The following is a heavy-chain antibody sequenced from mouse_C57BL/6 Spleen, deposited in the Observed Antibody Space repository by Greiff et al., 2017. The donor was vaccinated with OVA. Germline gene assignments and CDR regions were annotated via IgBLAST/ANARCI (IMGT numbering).Heavy chain of an antibody. V-gene: IGHV3-8*01. CDR2: ISYSGST. D-gene: IGHD1-1*01. J-gene: IGHJ3*01. CDR1: GYSITSDY. Sequence: EVKLVESGPGLAKPSQTLSLTCSVTGYSITSDYWNWIRKFPGNKLEYMGYISYSGSTYYNQSLKSRISITRDTSKNQYYLQLNSVTTEDTATYYCARSDYGSRGNLAYWGQGTLVTVSA. CDR3: ARSDYGSRGNLAY.